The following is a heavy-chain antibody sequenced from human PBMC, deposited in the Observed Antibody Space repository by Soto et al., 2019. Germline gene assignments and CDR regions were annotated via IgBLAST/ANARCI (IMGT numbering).Heavy chain of an antibody. CDR3: ARDHYDSSGSAPH. Sequence: QVQLVESGGGVVQPGRSLRLSCAASGFTFSSYAMHWVRQAPGKGLEWVAVISYDGSNKYYADSVKGRFTISRDNSKNTLYLQMNILRAEDTAVYYCARDHYDSSGSAPHWGQGTLVTVSS. CDR2: ISYDGSNK. D-gene: IGHD3-22*01. J-gene: IGHJ4*02. V-gene: IGHV3-30-3*01. CDR1: GFTFSSYA.